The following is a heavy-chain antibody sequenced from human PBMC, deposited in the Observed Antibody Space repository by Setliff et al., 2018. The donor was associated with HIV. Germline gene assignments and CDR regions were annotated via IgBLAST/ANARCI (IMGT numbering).Heavy chain of an antibody. CDR3: ARDPPGSGFHLDY. CDR1: GFTFSDCS. Sequence: GGSLRLSCAASGFTFSDCSMNWVRQAPGKGLEWISYITSTGSTIFYADSVKGRFTISRDNSKNTMYLQMNTLRVEDTAVYYCARDPPGSGFHLDYWGQGTPVTVSS. J-gene: IGHJ4*02. V-gene: IGHV3-48*01. D-gene: IGHD5-12*01. CDR2: ITSTGSTI.